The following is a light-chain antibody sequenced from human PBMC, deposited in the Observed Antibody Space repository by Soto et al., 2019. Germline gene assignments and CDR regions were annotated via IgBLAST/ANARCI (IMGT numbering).Light chain of an antibody. CDR3: QQYGTSPPST. J-gene: IGKJ5*01. CDR1: QSVSSSY. Sequence: EIVLTQSPGTLSLSPGERNTLSCRASQSVSSSYLAWYQQKPGQAPRLLINGASSRATGIPDRFSGSVSGTDFTLTISRLEPKDFAVYYCQQYGTSPPSTFGQGTRLEIK. CDR2: GAS. V-gene: IGKV3-20*01.